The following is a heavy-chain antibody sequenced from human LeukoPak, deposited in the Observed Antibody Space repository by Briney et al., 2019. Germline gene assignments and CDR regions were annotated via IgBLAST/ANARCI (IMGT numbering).Heavy chain of an antibody. J-gene: IGHJ4*02. CDR3: ARAGGSGSYSSLEY. D-gene: IGHD3-10*01. CDR1: GGSLSGYY. CDR2: INHSGST. V-gene: IGHV4-34*01. Sequence: KTSETLSLTCAVYGGSLSGYYWSWIRQPPGKGLEWIGEINHSGSTNYNPSLKSRVTISVDTSKNQFSLKLSSVTAADTAVYYCARAGGSGSYSSLEYWGQGTLVTVSS.